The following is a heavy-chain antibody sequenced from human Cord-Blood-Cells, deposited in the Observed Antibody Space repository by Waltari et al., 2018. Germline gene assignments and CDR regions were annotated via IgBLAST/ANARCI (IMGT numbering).Heavy chain of an antibody. D-gene: IGHD2-2*02. CDR3: ARSSGYCSSTSCYKEFDY. J-gene: IGHJ4*02. Sequence: QVQLVQSGAGVKKPGSSVKVSCKASGGTFSSYAISWVRQAPGQGLEWMGGIIPIFGTANYAQKFQGRVTITADESTSTAYMELSSLRSEDTAVYYCARSSGYCSSTSCYKEFDYWGQGTLVTVSS. V-gene: IGHV1-69*01. CDR1: GGTFSSYA. CDR2: IIPIFGTA.